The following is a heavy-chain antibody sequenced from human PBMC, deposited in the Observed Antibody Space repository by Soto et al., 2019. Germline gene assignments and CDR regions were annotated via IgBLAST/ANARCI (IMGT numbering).Heavy chain of an antibody. J-gene: IGHJ6*02. D-gene: IGHD3-16*01. CDR2: INPSGGST. CDR3: ARGEGPSYYYYGMDV. V-gene: IGHV1-46*01. CDR1: GYTFTSYY. Sequence: QVPLVQSGAEVKKPGASVKVSCKASGYTFTSYYMHWVRQAPGQELEWMGIINPSGGSTSYAQKFQGRVTMTRDTSTSTVYMELSSLRSEDTAVYYCARGEGPSYYYYGMDVWGQGTKVTVSS.